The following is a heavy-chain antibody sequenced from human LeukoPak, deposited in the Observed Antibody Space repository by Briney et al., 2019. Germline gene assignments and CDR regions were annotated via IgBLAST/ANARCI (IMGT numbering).Heavy chain of an antibody. CDR2: ISFDGKKE. J-gene: IGHJ6*03. D-gene: IGHD5-24*01. CDR1: GFRLIKYA. CDR3: ARASMATINYYYFYMDA. V-gene: IGHV3-30*04. Sequence: GGSLRLSCEASGFRLIKYAMHWVRQAPGRGLEWVAVISFDGKKEFYADSVKGHFTISRDSSKNALFLQMNSLQTDDTAIYYCARASMATINYYYFYMDAWGKGTTVTVSS.